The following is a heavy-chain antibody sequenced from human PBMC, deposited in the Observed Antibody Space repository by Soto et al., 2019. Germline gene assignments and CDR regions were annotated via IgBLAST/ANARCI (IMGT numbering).Heavy chain of an antibody. D-gene: IGHD3-10*01. Sequence: GGSLRLSCAASGFTFSSYSMNWVRQAPGKGLEWVSSISSSSSYIYYADSVKGRFTISRDNAKNSLYLQMNSLGAEDTAVYYCARASQGTYYYGSGSYRGRDYYYYGMDVWGQGTTVTVSS. J-gene: IGHJ6*02. V-gene: IGHV3-21*01. CDR1: GFTFSSYS. CDR3: ARASQGTYYYGSGSYRGRDYYYYGMDV. CDR2: ISSSSSYI.